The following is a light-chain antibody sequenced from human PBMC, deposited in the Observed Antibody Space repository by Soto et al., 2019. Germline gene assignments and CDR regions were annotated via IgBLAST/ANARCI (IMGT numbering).Light chain of an antibody. CDR2: AAS. Sequence: DIQMTQSPSSLSASVGDRVTITCRASQDIRNDLGWYQHKPGKAPKRLISAASSLQSGVPSRFSGSGFGTEFTLTISSLQPEDFATYYCLQHNSHPWTFGQGTKVDIK. J-gene: IGKJ1*01. CDR1: QDIRND. V-gene: IGKV1-17*01. CDR3: LQHNSHPWT.